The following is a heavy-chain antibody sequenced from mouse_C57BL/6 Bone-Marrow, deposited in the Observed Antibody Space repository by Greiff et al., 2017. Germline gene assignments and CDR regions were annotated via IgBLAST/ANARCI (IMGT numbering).Heavy chain of an antibody. CDR2: INPSSGYT. V-gene: IGHV1-4*01. Sequence: QVQLQQSGAELARPGASVKMSCKASGYTFTSYTMHWVKQRPGQGLEWIGYINPSSGYTKYNQKFKDKATLTADKSSSTAYMQLSSLTSEDSAVYSCARGDYYGSSWGRDYWGQGTTLTVSS. J-gene: IGHJ2*01. CDR3: ARGDYYGSSWGRDY. D-gene: IGHD1-1*01. CDR1: GYTFTSYT.